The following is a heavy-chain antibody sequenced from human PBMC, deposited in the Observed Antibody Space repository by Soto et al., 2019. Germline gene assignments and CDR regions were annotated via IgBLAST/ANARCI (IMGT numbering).Heavy chain of an antibody. CDR1: GFTFSSYA. J-gene: IGHJ4*02. CDR2: ISGSGGST. Sequence: GGSLRLSCAASGFTFSSYAMSWVRQAPGKGLEWVSAISGSGGSTYYADSVKGRFTISRDDAKNSLYLEMNSLRVEDTAVYYCARDWGGLGYWGQGTLVTVSS. CDR3: ARDWGGLGY. V-gene: IGHV3-23*01. D-gene: IGHD3-10*01.